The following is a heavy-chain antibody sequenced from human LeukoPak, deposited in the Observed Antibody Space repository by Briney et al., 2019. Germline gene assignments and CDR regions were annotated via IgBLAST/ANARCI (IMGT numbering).Heavy chain of an antibody. J-gene: IGHJ5*02. D-gene: IGHD6-6*01. CDR2: MSWKRGSI. CDR1: GFTFDDYA. V-gene: IGHV3-9*01. Sequence: PGRSLRLSCAASGFTFDDYAMQWVRQARGKGVEWVSGMSWKRGSIVYGDSVKGRFTIYRENAKNSLYLQMNSLRAEDRALYYCATGQGTQYSSSSRWFDPWGQGTLVTVSS. CDR3: ATGQGTQYSSSSRWFDP.